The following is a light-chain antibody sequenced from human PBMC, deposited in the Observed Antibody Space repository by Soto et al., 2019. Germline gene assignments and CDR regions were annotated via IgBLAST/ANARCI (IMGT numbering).Light chain of an antibody. CDR1: QSVSSYY. J-gene: IGKJ1*01. Sequence: EIVLTQSPGTLSLSPGERATLSCRASQSVSSYYLAWYQQKPGQAPRLLIYAASSRATGIPDRFSGGGSGTDFTLTIIRREPEDFAVYYCQQCCSSPWTFGQGTKGDIK. V-gene: IGKV3-20*01. CDR2: AAS. CDR3: QQCCSSPWT.